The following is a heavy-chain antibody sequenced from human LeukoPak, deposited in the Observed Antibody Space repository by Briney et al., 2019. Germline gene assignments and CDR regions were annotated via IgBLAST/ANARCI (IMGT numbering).Heavy chain of an antibody. J-gene: IGHJ3*02. CDR3: ASREGWDYVWGSYRPGDPFDI. CDR1: GDSVSSNSAA. D-gene: IGHD3-16*02. V-gene: IGHV6-1*01. Sequence: SQTLSLTCAISGDSVSSNSAAWNWIRQSPSRGLEWLGRTYYRSKWYNDYAVSVKSRITINPDTSKNQFSLQLNSVTPEDTAVYYCASREGWDYVWGSYRPGDPFDIWGQGTMVTVSS. CDR2: TYYRSKWYN.